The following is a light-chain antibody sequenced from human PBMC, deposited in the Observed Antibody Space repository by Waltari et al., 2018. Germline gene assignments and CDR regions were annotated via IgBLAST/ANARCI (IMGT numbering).Light chain of an antibody. CDR1: TSDLGGYTY. CDR3: TSYTTTSTLVL. CDR2: DVT. V-gene: IGLV2-14*03. Sequence: QSALTQPASVSGSPGQSITISCTGTTSDLGGYTYVSWYQQHPGRAPKLMIYDVTDRPSGISIRFSGSKSGNTASLTISGLRAEDEAYYYCTSYTTTSTLVLFGGGTKLTVL. J-gene: IGLJ2*01.